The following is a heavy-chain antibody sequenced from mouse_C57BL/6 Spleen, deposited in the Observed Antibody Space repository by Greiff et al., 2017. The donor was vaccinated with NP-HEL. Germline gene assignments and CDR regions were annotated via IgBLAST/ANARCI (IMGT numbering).Heavy chain of an antibody. V-gene: IGHV3-6*01. D-gene: IGHD2-2*01. CDR3: ARERGYGYYFDY. CDR1: GYSITSGYY. Sequence: EVKLQESGPGLVKPSQSLSLTCSVTGYSITSGYYWNWIRQFPGNKLEWIGYISYDGSNNYNPSLNNRISITRDTSKNQFFLKLNSVTTEDTATYYCARERGYGYYFDYWGQGTTLTVSS. J-gene: IGHJ2*01. CDR2: ISYDGSN.